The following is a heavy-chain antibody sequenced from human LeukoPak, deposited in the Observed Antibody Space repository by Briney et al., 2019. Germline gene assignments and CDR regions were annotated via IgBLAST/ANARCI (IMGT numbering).Heavy chain of an antibody. CDR1: GGSISSSNW. J-gene: IGHJ4*02. CDR3: ARGPAMVVATQGFEY. D-gene: IGHD2-15*01. V-gene: IGHV4-4*02. Sequence: SGTLSLTCAVSGGSISSSNWWSWVRQPPGKGLEWIGEIYHSGSTNYNPSLKSRVTISVDKSKNQFSLKLSSVTAADTAVYYCARGPAMVVATQGFEYWGQGTLVTVSS. CDR2: IYHSGST.